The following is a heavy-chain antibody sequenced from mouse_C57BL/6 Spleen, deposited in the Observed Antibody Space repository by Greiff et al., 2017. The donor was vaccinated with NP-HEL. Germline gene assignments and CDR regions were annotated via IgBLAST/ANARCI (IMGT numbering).Heavy chain of an antibody. J-gene: IGHJ4*01. CDR3: ATGGILRRGYYAMDY. CDR1: GYSITSGYY. D-gene: IGHD1-1*01. V-gene: IGHV3-6*01. CDR2: ISYDGSN. Sequence: EVKLQESGPGLVKPSQSLSLTCSVTGYSITSGYYWNWIRQFPGNKLEWMGYISYDGSNNYNPSLKNRISITRDTSKNQFFLKLNSVTTEDTATYYCATGGILRRGYYAMDYWGQGTSVTVSS.